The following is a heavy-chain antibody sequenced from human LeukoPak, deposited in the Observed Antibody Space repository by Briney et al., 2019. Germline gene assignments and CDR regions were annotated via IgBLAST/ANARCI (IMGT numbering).Heavy chain of an antibody. Sequence: GGSLRLSCAASGFTFSSYEMNWVRQAPGKGLEWVSSISSSSSYIYYADSVKGRFTISRDNAKNSLYLQMNSLRAEDTAVYYCARDRSSSWYGDAFDIWGQGTMVTVSS. CDR3: ARDRSSSWYGDAFDI. J-gene: IGHJ3*02. CDR1: GFTFSSYE. V-gene: IGHV3-21*01. D-gene: IGHD6-13*01. CDR2: ISSSSSYI.